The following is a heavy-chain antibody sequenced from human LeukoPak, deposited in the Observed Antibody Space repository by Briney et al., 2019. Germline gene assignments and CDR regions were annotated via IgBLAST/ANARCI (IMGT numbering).Heavy chain of an antibody. CDR1: GYTFTGYY. D-gene: IGHD6-19*01. V-gene: IGHV1-2*02. CDR3: LRGHNHLGWYGGLDY. Sequence: GASVKVSCRASGYTFTGYYMHWVRQAPGQGLEWMGWITPNSGVTNYAQKFQGRVTMTRDTSINTAYMDLGSLRSDDTAVYYCLRGHNHLGWYGGLDYWGQGTLVTVSS. J-gene: IGHJ4*02. CDR2: ITPNSGVT.